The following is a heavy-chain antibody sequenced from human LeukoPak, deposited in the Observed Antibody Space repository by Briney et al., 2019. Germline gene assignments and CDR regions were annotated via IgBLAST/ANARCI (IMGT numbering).Heavy chain of an antibody. CDR3: ARSHCSRTSCYTNWFDS. V-gene: IGHV4-39*01. Sequence: MASETLSLTCTVSGGSISSSSYYWGWIRQPPGKGLEWIGSIYYSGSTYYNLSLKSRVTIFVDTSKNQFSLKLSSVTAADTAVYYCARSHCSRTSCYTNWFDSWGQGTLVTVSS. CDR1: GGSISSSSYY. D-gene: IGHD2-2*02. CDR2: IYYSGST. J-gene: IGHJ5*01.